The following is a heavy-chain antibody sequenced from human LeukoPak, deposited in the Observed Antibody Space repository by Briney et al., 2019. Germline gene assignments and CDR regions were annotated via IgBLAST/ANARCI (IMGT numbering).Heavy chain of an antibody. CDR3: ARQGPYSSGWYGYDY. D-gene: IGHD6-19*01. V-gene: IGHV5-51*01. CDR2: IYPGDSDT. J-gene: IGHJ4*02. CDR1: GYSFTSYW. Sequence: GESLKISCKGSGYSFTSYWIGWVRQMPGKGLEWMGIIYPGDSDTRYGPSFQGQVTISADKSISTAYLQWSSLKASDTAMYYCARQGPYSSGWYGYDYWGQGTLVTVSS.